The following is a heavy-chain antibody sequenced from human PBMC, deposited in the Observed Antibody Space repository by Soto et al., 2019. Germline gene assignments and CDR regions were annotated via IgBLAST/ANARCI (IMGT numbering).Heavy chain of an antibody. CDR3: AILYLNKPYYYYGMDV. J-gene: IGHJ6*02. CDR2: INPNSGGT. Sequence: VASVKVSCKASGYTFTGYYMHWVRQAPGQGLEWMGWINPNSGGTNYAQKFQGRGTMTRDTSISTAYMELSRLRSDDTAVYYCAILYLNKPYYYYGMDVWGQGTTVTVSS. CDR1: GYTFTGYY. V-gene: IGHV1-2*02.